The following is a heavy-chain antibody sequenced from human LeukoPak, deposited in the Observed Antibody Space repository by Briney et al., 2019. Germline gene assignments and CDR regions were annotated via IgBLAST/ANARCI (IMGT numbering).Heavy chain of an antibody. CDR3: ARGELGDAFDY. Sequence: ASVKVSCKASGYTFTSYYMHWVRQAPGQGLEWMGINNPSGGSTSYAQKFQGRVTMTRDMSTSTVYMELSSLRSEDTAVYYCARGELGDAFDYWGQGTLVTVSS. CDR1: GYTFTSYY. D-gene: IGHD7-27*01. J-gene: IGHJ4*02. V-gene: IGHV1-46*01. CDR2: NNPSGGST.